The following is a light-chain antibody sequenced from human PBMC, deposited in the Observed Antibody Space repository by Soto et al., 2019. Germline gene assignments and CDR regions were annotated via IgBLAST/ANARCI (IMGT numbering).Light chain of an antibody. V-gene: IGKV4-1*01. CDR3: QQYYSPPYT. CDR2: WAS. J-gene: IGKJ2*01. Sequence: DIVMTQSPDSMAVSLGERATTNCKSSQSVLSSSNNQNQLAWYQQKPGQSPKLLIYWASTRESGVPDRFGGSGSGTDFTLTISSLQAEDVAFYYCQQYYSPPYTFGQGTKLEIK. CDR1: QSVLSSSNNQNQ.